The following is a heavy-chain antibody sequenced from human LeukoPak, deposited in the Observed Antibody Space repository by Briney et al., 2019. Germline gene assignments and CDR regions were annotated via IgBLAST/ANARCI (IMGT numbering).Heavy chain of an antibody. Sequence: PSETLSLTCSVSGVSISSSSYYWGWIRQPPGKGLEWIGSIYYSGNTYYNPSLKSRVTISVDTSKNQFSLKLSSVTAADTAVYYCARLFSSSWYRGAFDLWGQGTMVTVSS. J-gene: IGHJ3*01. CDR3: ARLFSSSWYRGAFDL. D-gene: IGHD6-13*01. CDR2: IYYSGNT. CDR1: GVSISSSSYY. V-gene: IGHV4-39*01.